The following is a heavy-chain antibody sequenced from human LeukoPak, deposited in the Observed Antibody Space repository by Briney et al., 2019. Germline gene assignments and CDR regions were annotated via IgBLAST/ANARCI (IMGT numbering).Heavy chain of an antibody. CDR2: IIPIFGTA. D-gene: IGHD3-22*01. CDR1: GGTFSSYA. CDR3: ARAGHYYDSSAYFGY. J-gene: IGHJ4*02. Sequence: SVKVSCKASGGTFSSYAISWVRQAPGQGLKWMGGIIPIFGTANYAQKFQGRVTITADESTSTAYMELSSLRSEDTAVYYCARAGHYYDSSAYFGYWGQGTLVTVSS. V-gene: IGHV1-69*13.